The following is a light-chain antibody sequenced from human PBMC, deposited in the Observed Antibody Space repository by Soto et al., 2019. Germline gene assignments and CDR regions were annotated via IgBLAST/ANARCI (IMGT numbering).Light chain of an antibody. CDR1: QTVRSSS. J-gene: IGKJ5*01. CDR2: GAS. V-gene: IGKV3-20*01. Sequence: DIVLTQSPGTLSLSPGERATLSCRASQTVRSSSLAWYQQKPGQAPRLLIFGASTRAAGFPDRFSGSGSGTAFTLTISSLRSGDFAVYYCQQYDNWPPITFGQGTRLEIK. CDR3: QQYDNWPPIT.